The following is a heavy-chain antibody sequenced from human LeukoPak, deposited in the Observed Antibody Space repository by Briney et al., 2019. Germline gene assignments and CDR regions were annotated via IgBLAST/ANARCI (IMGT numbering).Heavy chain of an antibody. J-gene: IGHJ4*02. Sequence: GRSLRLSCAASGFTFSSYAMHWVRQAPGKGLEWVAVISYDGSNKYYADSVKGRFTISRGNSKNTLYLQMNSLRAEDTAVYYCARDTSYYYDSSGYALDYWGQGTLVTVSS. D-gene: IGHD3-22*01. CDR1: GFTFSSYA. CDR2: ISYDGSNK. CDR3: ARDTSYYYDSSGYALDY. V-gene: IGHV3-30-3*01.